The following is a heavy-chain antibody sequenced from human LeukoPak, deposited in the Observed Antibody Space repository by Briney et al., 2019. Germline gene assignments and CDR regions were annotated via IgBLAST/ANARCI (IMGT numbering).Heavy chain of an antibody. J-gene: IGHJ4*02. D-gene: IGHD3-10*01. CDR3: ARDAVAGSGSYYN. CDR1: GFTFSSYL. Sequence: LSGGSLRLSCAACGFTFSSYLMHWVRQVPGKGLVWVSRINEEGTFTNYADSVKGRFTISRDNAKNTVYLQMNSLRVEDTAVYYCARDAVAGSGSYYNWGQGTLVIVSS. V-gene: IGHV3-74*01. CDR2: INEEGTFT.